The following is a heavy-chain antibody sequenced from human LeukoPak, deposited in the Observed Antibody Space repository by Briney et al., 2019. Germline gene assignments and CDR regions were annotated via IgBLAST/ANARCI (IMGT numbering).Heavy chain of an antibody. D-gene: IGHD2-15*01. V-gene: IGHV4-4*07. J-gene: IGHJ5*02. CDR1: GGSISSYY. CDR3: ARVVVVAATLWFDP. Sequence: PSETLSLTCTVSGGSISSYYWSWIRQPAGKGLKWIGRIYTSGSTNYNPSLKSRVTMSVDTSKNQFSLKLSSVTAADTAVYYCARVVVVAATLWFDPWGQGTLVTVS. CDR2: IYTSGST.